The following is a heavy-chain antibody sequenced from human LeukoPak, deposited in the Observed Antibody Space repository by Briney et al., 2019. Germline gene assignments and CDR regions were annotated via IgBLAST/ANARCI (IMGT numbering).Heavy chain of an antibody. D-gene: IGHD6-13*01. CDR2: TYYRSKWYN. CDR1: GDSVSSNSAA. Sequence: SQTLSLTCAISGDSVSSNSAAWNWIRQSPSRGLEWLGRTYYRSKWYNDYAVSVKSRITINPDTSKNQFSLQPNSVTPEDTAVYYCARESQKCSSSWYFAFDIWGQGTMVTVSS. V-gene: IGHV6-1*01. J-gene: IGHJ3*02. CDR3: ARESQKCSSSWYFAFDI.